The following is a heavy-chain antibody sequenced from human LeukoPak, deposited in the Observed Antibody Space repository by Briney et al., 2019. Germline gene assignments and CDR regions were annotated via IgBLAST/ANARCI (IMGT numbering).Heavy chain of an antibody. CDR3: ARDPGYYYDSSGYPYYFDY. J-gene: IGHJ4*02. V-gene: IGHV3-11*04. CDR2: ISSSGSTI. Sequence: GGSLRPSCAASGFTFSDYYMNWIRQAPGKGLEWVSYISSSGSTIYHADSVKGRFTISRDNAKNSLYLQMNSLRAEDTAVYYCARDPGYYYDSSGYPYYFDYWGQGTLVTVSS. D-gene: IGHD3-22*01. CDR1: GFTFSDYY.